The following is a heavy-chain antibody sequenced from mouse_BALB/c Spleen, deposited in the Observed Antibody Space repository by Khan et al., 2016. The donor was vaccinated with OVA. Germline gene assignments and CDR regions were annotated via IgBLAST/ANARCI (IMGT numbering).Heavy chain of an antibody. CDR3: ARGYFDKYEFVY. D-gene: IGHD2-14*01. Sequence: QVQLQQSGAELVKPGASVKLSCKTSGYTFTNYWIQWIKQRPGQGLGWFGQIFPGTGTTYYNQNLKGKATLTVDTSSNTAYMHLTSLTSEASAVYFCARGYFDKYEFVYWGQGTLVTVSP. CDR1: GYTFTNYW. CDR2: IFPGTGTT. V-gene: IGHV1S132*01. J-gene: IGHJ3*01.